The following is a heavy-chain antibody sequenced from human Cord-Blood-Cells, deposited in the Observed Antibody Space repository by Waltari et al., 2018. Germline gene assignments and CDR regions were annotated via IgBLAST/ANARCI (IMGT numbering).Heavy chain of an antibody. D-gene: IGHD4-4*01. CDR3: ARSKGSGPDY. CDR2: INHSGST. V-gene: IGHV4-34*01. CDR1: GGSFSGHY. J-gene: IGHJ4*02. Sequence: QLQLQQCGAGLLKPSETLSLTCAVYGGSFSGHYWSWIRQPPGKGLEWIGEINHSGSTNYNPSLKSRVTISVDTSKNQFSLKLGSVTAADTAVYYCARSKGSGPDYWGQGTLVTVSS.